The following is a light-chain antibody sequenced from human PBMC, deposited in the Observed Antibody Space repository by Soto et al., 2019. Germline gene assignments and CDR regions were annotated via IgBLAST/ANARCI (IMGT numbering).Light chain of an antibody. CDR1: QTVRNNY. Sequence: EFVLTQSPGTLSLSPGERATLSCRASQTVRNNYLAWYQQEPGQAPRLLIYDASSRATGIPDRFSGGGSGTEFTLTISSLQPDDFATYYCQQYNGLITFGQGTRLGIK. J-gene: IGKJ5*01. CDR3: QQYNGLIT. V-gene: IGKV3-20*01. CDR2: DAS.